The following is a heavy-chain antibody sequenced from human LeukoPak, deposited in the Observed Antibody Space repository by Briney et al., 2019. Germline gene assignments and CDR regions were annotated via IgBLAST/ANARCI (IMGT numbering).Heavy chain of an antibody. CDR1: GFTFSSYS. V-gene: IGHV3-21*01. CDR2: ISGSGSHT. CDR3: AREKSGTFDY. J-gene: IGHJ4*02. Sequence: GGSLRLSCAASGFTFSSYSMNWVRQAPGKGQEWVSSISGSGSHTYYADSLKGRFTISRDNAKNSLYLQMNGLRADDTAVYYCAREKSGTFDYWGQGSLVTVSS. D-gene: IGHD1-26*01.